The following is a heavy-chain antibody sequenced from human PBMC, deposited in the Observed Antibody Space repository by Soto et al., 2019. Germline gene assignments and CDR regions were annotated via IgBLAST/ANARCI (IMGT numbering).Heavy chain of an antibody. CDR3: ARSPAYGDYANLDT. CDR2: IHSTRSP. V-gene: IGHV4-4*07. J-gene: IGHJ5*02. Sequence: SETLSLTCTVSGDSVSKYYWNWIRQPAGKGLEWIGRIHSTRSPNYNPSLKSRVTMSVDTSKNQFSLKLNLTSVTAADTAVYYCARSPAYGDYANLDTWGQGALVTVSS. CDR1: GDSVSKYY. D-gene: IGHD4-17*01.